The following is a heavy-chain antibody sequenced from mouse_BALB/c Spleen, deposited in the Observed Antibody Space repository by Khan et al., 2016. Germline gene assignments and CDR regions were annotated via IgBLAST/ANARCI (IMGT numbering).Heavy chain of an antibody. CDR2: INHSTGYT. CDR3: ASEYGAY. D-gene: IGHD1-1*01. J-gene: IGHJ3*01. CDR1: GYTFTSYW. Sequence: QVQLQQSGAELAKPGASVKMSCKASGYTFTSYWMHWVKQRPGQGLEWIGYINHSTGYTEYNQKFKDKATLTADKCSSTAYLQLSSLTYEESAVYSCASEYGAYWGQCTLVTVSA. V-gene: IGHV1-7*01.